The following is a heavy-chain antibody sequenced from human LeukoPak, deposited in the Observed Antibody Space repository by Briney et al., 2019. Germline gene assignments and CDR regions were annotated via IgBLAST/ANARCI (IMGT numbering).Heavy chain of an antibody. D-gene: IGHD3-10*01. Sequence: GGSLRLSCAASGFTFSSYSMNWVRQAPGKGLDWVSVISGGSGRTFYADSVKGRFTISRDNSKSTLYLQMDSLGVEDTGVYYCAKDPFYGSGTYADYWGLGTLVSVSS. CDR2: ISGGSGRT. CDR1: GFTFSSYS. V-gene: IGHV3-23*01. J-gene: IGHJ4*02. CDR3: AKDPFYGSGTYADY.